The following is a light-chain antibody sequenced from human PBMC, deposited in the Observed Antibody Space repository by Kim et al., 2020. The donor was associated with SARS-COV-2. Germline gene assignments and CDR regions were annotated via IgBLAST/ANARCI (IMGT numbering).Light chain of an antibody. J-gene: IGLJ2*01. V-gene: IGLV3-1*01. CDR1: KLGDKY. CDR3: QAWDSSAAV. CDR2: QHD. Sequence: SYELTQPPSVSVSPGQTARITCSGDKLGDKYAFWYQQKPGQSPVLVMFQHDKRPSGISQRFSGSNSGNTAILTISGTRTIDEADYYCQAWDSSAAVFGGWTQLTVL.